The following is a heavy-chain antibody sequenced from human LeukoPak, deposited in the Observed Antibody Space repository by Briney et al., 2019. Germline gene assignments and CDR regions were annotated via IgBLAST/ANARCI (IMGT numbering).Heavy chain of an antibody. CDR3: ARKSSSWYPNYYFDY. J-gene: IGHJ4*02. D-gene: IGHD6-13*01. V-gene: IGHV3-7*03. Sequence: GGSLRLSCAASGFTFSSYWMNWARQAPGKGLEWVASINHNGNVNYYVDSVKGRFTISRDNAKNSLYLQMSNLRAEDTAVYYCARKSSSWYPNYYFDYWGQGTLATVSS. CDR1: GFTFSSYW. CDR2: INHNGNVN.